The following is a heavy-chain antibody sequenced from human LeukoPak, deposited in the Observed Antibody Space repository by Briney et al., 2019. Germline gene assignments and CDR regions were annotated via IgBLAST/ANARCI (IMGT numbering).Heavy chain of an antibody. CDR2: INHSGNS. J-gene: IGHJ6*02. Sequence: KPSETLSLTCGVYGGPFSGYYWSWIRQPPGKGLEWIGEINHSGNSNYNPSLKSRVTISVDTSKNQFSLKLSSVTAADTAVYYCARARYYYYGMDVWGQGTTVTVSS. CDR3: ARARYYYYGMDV. CDR1: GGPFSGYY. V-gene: IGHV4-34*01.